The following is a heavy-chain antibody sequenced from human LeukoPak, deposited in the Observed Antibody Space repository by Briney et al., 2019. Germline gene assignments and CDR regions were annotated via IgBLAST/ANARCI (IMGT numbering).Heavy chain of an antibody. D-gene: IGHD6-19*01. CDR3: ARDFREAVAKNDPVWFDP. CDR1: GDSVSSNSAA. Sequence: SQTLSLTCAISGDSVSSNSAAWNWIRQSPSRGLEWLGRTYYRSKWYNDYAVSVKSRITINPDTSKNQFSLQLNSVTPEDTAVYYCARDFREAVAKNDPVWFDPWGQGTLVTVSS. V-gene: IGHV6-1*01. CDR2: TYYRSKWYN. J-gene: IGHJ5*02.